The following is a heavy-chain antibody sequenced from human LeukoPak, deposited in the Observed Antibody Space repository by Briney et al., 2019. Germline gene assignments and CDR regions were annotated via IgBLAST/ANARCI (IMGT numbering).Heavy chain of an antibody. CDR1: GFTFDDYA. CDR3: ARVDYDILTGYYIYAFDI. CDR2: ISGSSSYI. V-gene: IGHV3-21*01. D-gene: IGHD3-9*01. Sequence: GGSLRLSCAASGFTFDDYAMHWVRQAPGKGLEWVSSISGSSSYIYYADSVKGRFTISRDNAKNSLYLQMNSLRAEDTAVYYCARVDYDILTGYYIYAFDIWGQGTMVTVSS. J-gene: IGHJ3*02.